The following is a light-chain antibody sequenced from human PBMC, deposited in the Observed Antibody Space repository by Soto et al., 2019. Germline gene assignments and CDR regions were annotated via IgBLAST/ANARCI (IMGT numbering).Light chain of an antibody. CDR1: SSDVGGYNY. V-gene: IGLV2-14*01. J-gene: IGLJ2*01. CDR3: VLYMRSGISV. CDR2: EVS. Sequence: QSVLTQPASVSGSPGQSNTISCTGTSSDVGGYNYVSWYQQHPGKAPKLMIYEVSNRPSGVSNRFSGSKSGNTASLTISGLQAEDEADYYCVLYMRSGISVFGGGTKVTVL.